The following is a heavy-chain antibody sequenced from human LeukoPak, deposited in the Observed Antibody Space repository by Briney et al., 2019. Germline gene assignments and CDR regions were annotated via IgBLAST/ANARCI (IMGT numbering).Heavy chain of an antibody. D-gene: IGHD4-17*01. J-gene: IGHJ1*01. V-gene: IGHV1-3*01. CDR3: AREPTKTTVTTTGLQH. CDR2: INAGNGNT. CDR1: GYTFTSYA. Sequence: ASVKVSCKASGYTFTSYAMHWVRQAPGQRLEWMGWINAGNGNTKYSQKFQGRVTITRDTSASTAYMELSSLSSEDTAVYYCAREPTKTTVTTTGLQHWGQGTLVTVSS.